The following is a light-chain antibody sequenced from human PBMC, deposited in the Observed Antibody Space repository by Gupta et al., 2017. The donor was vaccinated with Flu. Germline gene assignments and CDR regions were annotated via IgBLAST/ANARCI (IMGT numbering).Light chain of an antibody. V-gene: IGKV3-15*01. CDR2: GAS. CDR3: QQYNNWPPWT. J-gene: IGKJ1*01. CDR1: QSVSSN. Sequence: EIVMTQSPATLSVSPGERATLSCRASQSVSSNLAWYQQKPGLAPRLLIYGASTRATGVPARFSGSGSGTEFTLTISSLQSEDFAVYYCQQYNNWPPWTFGQGTRVEGK.